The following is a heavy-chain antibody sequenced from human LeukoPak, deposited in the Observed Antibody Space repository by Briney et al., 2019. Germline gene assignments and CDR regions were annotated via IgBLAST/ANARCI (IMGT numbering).Heavy chain of an antibody. CDR2: LKPNSGGT. J-gene: IGHJ4*02. CDR3: ARECRDSTTCFGDY. V-gene: IGHV1-2*02. CDR1: GYIFANYC. Sequence: AASVGVSCKASGYIFANYCLHWVRQAPGQGLEWMGWLKPNSGGTNYAQNFQGRVTMTRDTSISTAYMELSSLRLDDTAVYYCARECRDSTTCFGDYWGQGTLVAVSS. D-gene: IGHD2-2*01.